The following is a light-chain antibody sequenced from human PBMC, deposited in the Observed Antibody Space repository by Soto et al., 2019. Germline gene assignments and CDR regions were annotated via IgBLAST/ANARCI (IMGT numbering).Light chain of an antibody. Sequence: DIHMTQSPSSLSASVGDTVTITCRASQNIDMYLNWYQQKPGKAPRVLISGASNLQSGVPSRFSGSGSGTDFTLTISSLQSEDFATYYCQKYNSAPWTFGQGTKVEIK. J-gene: IGKJ1*01. CDR2: GAS. CDR3: QKYNSAPWT. V-gene: IGKV1-39*01. CDR1: QNIDMY.